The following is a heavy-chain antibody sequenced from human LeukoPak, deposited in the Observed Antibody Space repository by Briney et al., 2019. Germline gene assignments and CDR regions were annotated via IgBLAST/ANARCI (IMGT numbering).Heavy chain of an antibody. CDR3: AYSGRFGELFD. D-gene: IGHD3-10*01. CDR2: ISGSGGST. CDR1: GFTFSSYA. J-gene: IGHJ4*02. V-gene: IGHV3-23*01. Sequence: PGGSLRLSCAASGFTFSSYAVSWVRQAPGKGLEWVSAISGSGGSTYYADSVKGRFTISRDNSKNTLYLQMNSLRADDTAVYYCAYSGRFGELFDWGQGTLVTVSS.